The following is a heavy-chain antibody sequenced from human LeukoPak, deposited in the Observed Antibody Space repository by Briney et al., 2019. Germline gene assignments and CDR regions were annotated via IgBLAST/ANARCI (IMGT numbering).Heavy chain of an antibody. V-gene: IGHV1-69*06. D-gene: IGHD3-10*01. Sequence: SVKVSCKASGGTFSSYAISWVRQAPGQGLEWMGRIIPIFGTANYAQKFQGRVTIPADKSTSTAYMELSSLRSEDTAVYYCARVDGSGSYYGYWGQGTLVTVSS. CDR1: GGTFSSYA. CDR3: ARVDGSGSYYGY. CDR2: IIPIFGTA. J-gene: IGHJ4*02.